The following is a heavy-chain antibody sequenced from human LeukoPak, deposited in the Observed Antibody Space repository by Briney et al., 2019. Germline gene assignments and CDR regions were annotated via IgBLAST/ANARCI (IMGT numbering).Heavy chain of an antibody. CDR3: AKKSGAPANFDY. Sequence: GGSLRLSCGASGFTFDDHPMHWVRQVSGQGLEWVSFISEDGSTTSYADSVKGRFTISRDNSKNSLYLQMNSLRTEDTALYYCAKKSGAPANFDYWGQGALVTVSS. J-gene: IGHJ4*01. D-gene: IGHD6-13*01. V-gene: IGHV3-43*02. CDR2: ISEDGSTT. CDR1: GFTFDDHP.